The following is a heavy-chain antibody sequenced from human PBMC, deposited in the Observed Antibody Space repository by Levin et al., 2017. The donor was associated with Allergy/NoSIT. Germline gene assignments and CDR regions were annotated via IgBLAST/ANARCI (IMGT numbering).Heavy chain of an antibody. Sequence: LSQTLSLTCTVSGGPISTYYWSWLRQPPGKGLEWIGFIYYTGTTYYNPSLKSRVTISVDNSKNQFSLKLNSVTAADTAVYYCARDRAPSGFDAFDIWGLGTLVTVSS. J-gene: IGHJ3*02. V-gene: IGHV4-59*01. CDR2: IYYTGTT. CDR3: ARDRAPSGFDAFDI. CDR1: GGPISTYY. D-gene: IGHD7-27*01.